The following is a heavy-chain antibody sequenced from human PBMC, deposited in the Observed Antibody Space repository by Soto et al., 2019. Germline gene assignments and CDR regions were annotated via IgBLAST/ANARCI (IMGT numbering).Heavy chain of an antibody. CDR3: AGVSGTPEWTRGMDV. J-gene: IGHJ6*04. Sequence: VQLGQSGAEVKKPGSSVKVSCTSSGDILSGYTFSWVRQAPGQGLEWMGRLIPIIGAPFVTPKFQDRVAFTAAITTNTVYMELRSLTSEDTAVYYCAGVSGTPEWTRGMDVWGKGTTVTVSS. V-gene: IGHV1-69*08. CDR2: LIPIIGAP. D-gene: IGHD2-8*01. CDR1: GDILSGYT.